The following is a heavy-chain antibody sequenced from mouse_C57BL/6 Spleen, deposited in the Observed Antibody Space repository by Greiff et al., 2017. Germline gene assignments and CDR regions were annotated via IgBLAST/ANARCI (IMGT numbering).Heavy chain of an antibody. CDR1: GYTFTSYW. J-gene: IGHJ1*03. CDR2: IHPNSGST. V-gene: IGHV1-64*01. D-gene: IGHD2-4*01. Sequence: QVQLQQPGAELVKPGASVKLSCKASGYTFTSYWMHWVKQRPGQGLEWIGMIHPNSGSTNYNEKFKSKATLTVDKSSSTAYMQLSSLTSEDSAVDYCARDYDYDWYFDVWGTGTTVTVSS. CDR3: ARDYDYDWYFDV.